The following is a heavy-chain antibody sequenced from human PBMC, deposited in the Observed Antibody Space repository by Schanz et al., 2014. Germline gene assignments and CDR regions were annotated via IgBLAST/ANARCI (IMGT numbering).Heavy chain of an antibody. J-gene: IGHJ6*02. CDR3: AKDGPGGSGSYSADGDMAV. V-gene: IGHV3-33*06. CDR1: GFIFRSFG. Sequence: QGQLVESGGGVVQPGKSLRLSCATSGFIFRSFGIHWVRQAPGKGLEWVAVIWSDGTNEYYADSVKGRFTISRDNSKGTLYLQMNSLRAEDTAVYYCAKDGPGGSGSYSADGDMAVWGQGPTVTVSS. CDR2: IWSDGTNE. D-gene: IGHD3-10*01.